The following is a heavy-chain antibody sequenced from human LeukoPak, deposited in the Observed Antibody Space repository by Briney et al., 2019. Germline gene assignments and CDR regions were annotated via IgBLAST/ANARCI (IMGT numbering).Heavy chain of an antibody. CDR3: ARVVVVVAATTGRFDY. CDR2: IYYSGST. V-gene: IGHV4-39*07. D-gene: IGHD2-15*01. J-gene: IGHJ4*02. CDR1: GGSISSSSYY. Sequence: SETLSLTCTVSGGSISSSSYYWGWIRQPPGTGLEWIGSIYYSGSTYYNPSLKSRVTISVDTSKNQFSLKLSSVTAADTAVYYCARVVVVVAATTGRFDYWGQGTLVTVSS.